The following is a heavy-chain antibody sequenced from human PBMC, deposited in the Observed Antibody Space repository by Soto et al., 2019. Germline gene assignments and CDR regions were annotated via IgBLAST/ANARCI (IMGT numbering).Heavy chain of an antibody. CDR3: ARDISGTMIVVVTGAFDI. J-gene: IGHJ3*02. CDR2: INPSGGST. V-gene: IGHV1-46*01. D-gene: IGHD3-22*01. Sequence: GASMKVSCKASGYSFASYYIHWVRQAPGQGLEWMGIINPSGGSTSYAQKFQGRVTMTRDTSTSTVYMELSSLRSEDTAAYYCARDISGTMIVVVTGAFDIWG. CDR1: GYSFASYY.